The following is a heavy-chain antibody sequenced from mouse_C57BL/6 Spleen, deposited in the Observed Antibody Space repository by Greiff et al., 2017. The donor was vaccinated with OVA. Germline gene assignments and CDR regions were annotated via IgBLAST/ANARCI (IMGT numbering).Heavy chain of an antibody. CDR3: ARDSSGYYFAD. CDR2: IYPGDGDT. CDR1: GYAFSSSW. V-gene: IGHV1-82*01. J-gene: IGHJ2*01. Sequence: VQLQQSGPELVKPGASVKISCKASGYAFSSSWMNWVKQRPGKGLEWIGRIYPGDGDTNYNGKFKGKATLTADNSSSTAYMQLSSLTSEDSAVYFCARDSSGYYFADWGQGTTLTVSS. D-gene: IGHD3-2*02.